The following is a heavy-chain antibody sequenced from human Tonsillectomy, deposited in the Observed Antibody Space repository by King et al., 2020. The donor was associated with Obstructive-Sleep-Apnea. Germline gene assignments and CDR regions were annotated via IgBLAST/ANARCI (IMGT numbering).Heavy chain of an antibody. CDR3: ARERELPAYYYYGMDV. CDR2: ISVYNGNT. D-gene: IGHD1-7*01. CDR1: GYTFTSYG. V-gene: IGHV1-18*04. Sequence: QLVQSGAEVKKPGASVKVSCKASGYTFTSYGISWVRQAPGQGLEWMGWISVYNGNTNYAQNFQGGVTMTTDTSTSTTYMELRSLRSDDTAVYYCARERELPAYYYYGMDVWGQGTTVTVSS. J-gene: IGHJ6*02.